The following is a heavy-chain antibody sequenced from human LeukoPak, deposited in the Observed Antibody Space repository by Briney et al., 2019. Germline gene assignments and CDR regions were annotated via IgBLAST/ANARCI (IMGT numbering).Heavy chain of an antibody. D-gene: IGHD7-27*01. CDR3: ARDLGAWGGYFDY. CDR2: MYNGGRT. Sequence: PSETPSLTCTVSGDSISYYYWSWIRQPPGKGLEWIGYMYNGGRTNYNPSLKSRVTISGDTSKNQFSLKLSPVTAADTAVYYCARDLGAWGGYFDYWGQGTLVTVSS. CDR1: GDSISYYY. J-gene: IGHJ4*02. V-gene: IGHV4-59*01.